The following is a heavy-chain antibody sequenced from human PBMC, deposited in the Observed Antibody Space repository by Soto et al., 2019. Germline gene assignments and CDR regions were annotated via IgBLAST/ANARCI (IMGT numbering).Heavy chain of an antibody. Sequence: GGSLRLSCAASGFTFSSYAMSWVRQAPGKGLEWVSAISGSGGRTYYAHSVKGRFTISRGNSKNTLYLQMNSLRAEDTAVYYCAKEGVSSGWLLTFDYWGQGTLVTVSS. CDR3: AKEGVSSGWLLTFDY. CDR2: ISGSGGRT. D-gene: IGHD6-19*01. CDR1: GFTFSSYA. J-gene: IGHJ4*02. V-gene: IGHV3-23*01.